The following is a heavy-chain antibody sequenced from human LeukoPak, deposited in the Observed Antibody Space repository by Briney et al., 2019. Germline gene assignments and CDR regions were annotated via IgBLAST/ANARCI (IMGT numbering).Heavy chain of an antibody. CDR1: GYSFISYD. D-gene: IGHD3-10*01. V-gene: IGHV1-8*01. J-gene: IGHJ5*02. Sequence: GASVKVSCKASGYSFISYDINWVRQATGQGLEWMGWMNPDSGNTGYAQKFQGRVTMTRDTSISTAYMELSSLRSDDTAVYYCAKSTMGTRRINDLWGRGTLVTVSS. CDR3: AKSTMGTRRINDL. CDR2: MNPDSGNT.